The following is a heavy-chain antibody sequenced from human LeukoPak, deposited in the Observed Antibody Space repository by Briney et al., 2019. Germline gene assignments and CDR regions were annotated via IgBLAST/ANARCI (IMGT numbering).Heavy chain of an antibody. CDR3: ASGRPLGFDY. V-gene: IGHV4-59*01. CDR1: GGSISSYY. CDR2: IYYSGTT. J-gene: IGHJ4*02. D-gene: IGHD1-26*01. Sequence: SETLSLTCTLSGGSISSYYWTWIRQPPGKGLEWIGYIYYSGTTNYNPSLKSRVTISVDTSKNQFSLKLSSVTAADTAVYYCASGRPLGFDYWGQGTLVTVSS.